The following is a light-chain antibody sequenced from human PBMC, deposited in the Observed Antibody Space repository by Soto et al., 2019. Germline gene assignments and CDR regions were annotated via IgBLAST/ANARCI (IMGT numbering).Light chain of an antibody. V-gene: IGLV2-11*01. Sequence: QSVLTQPRSVSGSPGQSVTVSCTGTSSDVGGHNHVSWYQQYPGKAPKLMISDVNKRPSGVPDRFSGSKSGNTASLTISGLQAEDAADYYCCSFAGRIFVFGTGTKLTVL. CDR3: CSFAGRIFV. CDR1: SSDVGGHNH. CDR2: DVN. J-gene: IGLJ1*01.